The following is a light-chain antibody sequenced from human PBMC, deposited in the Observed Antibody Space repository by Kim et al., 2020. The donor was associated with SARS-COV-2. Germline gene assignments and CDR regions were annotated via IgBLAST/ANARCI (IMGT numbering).Light chain of an antibody. J-gene: IGKJ3*01. CDR3: QQSNDGFT. Sequence: DIVLTQSPATLSLSPGERATLSCRASQSVGKFLAWYQQKPGQAPRLLIYDVSKRATGVPARFSGSGSGTDFTLTISSLEPEDFAVYYCQQSNDGFTFGPGTKVDIK. CDR2: DVS. V-gene: IGKV3-11*01. CDR1: QSVGKF.